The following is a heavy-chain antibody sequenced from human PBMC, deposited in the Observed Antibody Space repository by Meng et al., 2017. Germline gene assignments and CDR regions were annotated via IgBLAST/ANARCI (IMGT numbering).Heavy chain of an antibody. J-gene: IGHJ4*02. Sequence: SVKVSCKASGGTFNSYAISWVRQAPGQGFEWMGGIIPIFPSTKYAQRFQGRLTITADESTSPVYMELSSLRSEDTAVYYCATSGWSYGDYFGPFDYWGQGTLVTVSS. CDR1: GGTFNSYA. CDR3: ATSGWSYGDYFGPFDY. CDR2: IIPIFPST. V-gene: IGHV1-69*13. D-gene: IGHD4-17*01.